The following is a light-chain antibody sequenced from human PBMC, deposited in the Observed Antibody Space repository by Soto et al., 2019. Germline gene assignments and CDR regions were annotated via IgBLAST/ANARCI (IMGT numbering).Light chain of an antibody. CDR1: NSDVGGHNY. V-gene: IGLV2-14*01. J-gene: IGLJ1*01. Sequence: QSALTQPASVPGSLGQSITISCTGSNSDVGGHNYVSWYQQHPGKAPKLMIYEVGIRPSGVSTRFSGSKSGNTASLTISGLQAEDEADYYCSSYTSTILYVFGTGTKVTVL. CDR2: EVG. CDR3: SSYTSTILYV.